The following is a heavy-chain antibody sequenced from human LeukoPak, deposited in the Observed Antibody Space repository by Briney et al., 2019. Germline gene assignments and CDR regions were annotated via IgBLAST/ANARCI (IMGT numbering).Heavy chain of an antibody. CDR2: ISSSGSTI. Sequence: GGSLRLSCAASGFTFSDYYMSWIRQAPGKGLEWVSYISSSGSTIYYADSVKGRFTISRDNAKNSLYLQMNSLRVEDTAVYYCARLDRGIAAAGTLDYWGQGTLVTVSS. CDR1: GFTFSDYY. J-gene: IGHJ4*02. V-gene: IGHV3-11*01. CDR3: ARLDRGIAAAGTLDY. D-gene: IGHD6-13*01.